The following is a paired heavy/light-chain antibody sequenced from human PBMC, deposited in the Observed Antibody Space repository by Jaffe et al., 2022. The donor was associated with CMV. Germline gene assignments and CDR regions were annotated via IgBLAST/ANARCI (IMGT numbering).Heavy chain of an antibody. V-gene: IGHV1-69*01. CDR1: GGTFSSYA. Sequence: QVQLVQSGAEVKKPGSSVKVSCKASGGTFSSYAISWVRQAPGQGLEWMGGIIPIFGTANYAQKFQGRVTITADESTSTAYMELSSLRSEDTAVYYCASLSSWGGNYYYGMDVWGQGTTVTVSS. CDR2: IIPIFGTA. D-gene: IGHD6-13*01. J-gene: IGHJ6*02. CDR3: ASLSSWGGNYYYGMDV.
Light chain of an antibody. J-gene: IGKJ5*01. V-gene: IGKV3-11*01. CDR2: DAS. CDR1: QSVSSY. Sequence: EIVLTQSPATLSLSPGERATLSCRASQSVSSYLAWYQQKPGQAPRLLIYDASNRATGIPARFSGSGSGTDFTLTISSLEPEDFAVYYCQQRSNWRITFGQGTRLEIK. CDR3: QQRSNWRIT.